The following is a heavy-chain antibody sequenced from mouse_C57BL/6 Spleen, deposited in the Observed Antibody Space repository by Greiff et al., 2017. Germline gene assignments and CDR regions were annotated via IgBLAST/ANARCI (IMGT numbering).Heavy chain of an antibody. CDR3: ARETTVVLHYYAIDD. D-gene: IGHD1-1*01. CDR1: GYTFTSYW. V-gene: IGHV1-55*01. CDR2: IYPGSGST. Sequence: VQLQQPGAELVKPGASVQMSCKASGYTFTSYWITWVKQRPGQGLEWIGDIYPGSGSTNYNEKFKSKATLTVDTSASTAYMQLSSLTSVDSEVYYGARETTVVLHYYAIDDWGQGTSVTVSS. J-gene: IGHJ4*01.